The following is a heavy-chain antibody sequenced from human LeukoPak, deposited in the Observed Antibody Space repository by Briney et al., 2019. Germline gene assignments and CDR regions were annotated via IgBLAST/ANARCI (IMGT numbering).Heavy chain of an antibody. Sequence: GGSLRLSCAASGFTVSSNCMTWVRQAPGMGLEWVSVLCSGDSTYYADSVKGRFTISTDNSKNTLYLQMNSLRAEDTAVYYCARKVGYGYALDYWGQGTLVTVSS. D-gene: IGHD5-18*01. CDR2: LCSGDST. V-gene: IGHV3-53*01. J-gene: IGHJ4*02. CDR3: ARKVGYGYALDY. CDR1: GFTVSSNC.